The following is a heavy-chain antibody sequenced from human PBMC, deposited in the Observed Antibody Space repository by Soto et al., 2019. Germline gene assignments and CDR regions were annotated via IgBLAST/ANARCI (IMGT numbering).Heavy chain of an antibody. CDR3: AEGWLRFNFDY. V-gene: IGHV3-23*01. CDR2: ISGSGGST. D-gene: IGHD5-12*01. Sequence: VGSLRLSCAASGFTFSSYAMSWVRQAPGKGLEWVSAISGSGGSTYYADSVKGRFTISRDNSKNTLYLQMNSLRAEDTAVYYCAEGWLRFNFDYWGQGTLVTVSS. CDR1: GFTFSSYA. J-gene: IGHJ4*02.